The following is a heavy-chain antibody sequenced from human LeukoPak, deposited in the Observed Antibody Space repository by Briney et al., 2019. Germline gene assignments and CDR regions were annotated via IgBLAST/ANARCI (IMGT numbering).Heavy chain of an antibody. V-gene: IGHV4-59*01. Sequence: PSETLSLTCTVSGGSISGYYWSWIRQTPGKGLEWIGYIYYSGSTNYNPSLKSRVTISVDTSKNQFSLKLSSVTAADTAVYYCARGCSAGTPHNWFDPWGQGTLVTVSS. CDR3: ARGCSAGTPHNWFDP. D-gene: IGHD6-13*01. CDR1: GGSISGYY. J-gene: IGHJ5*02. CDR2: IYYSGST.